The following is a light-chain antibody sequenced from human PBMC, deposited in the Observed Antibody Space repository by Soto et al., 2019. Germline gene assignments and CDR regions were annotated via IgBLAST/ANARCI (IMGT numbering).Light chain of an antibody. Sequence: QSVLTQPASVSGSPGQSIPISCTGTSSDVGGYNYVSWYQQHPGKAPKLMIYDVSNRPSGVSNRFSGSKSGNTASLTISGLQAEDEADYYCSSYTSSSTLGFGTGTKVTVL. J-gene: IGLJ1*01. CDR1: SSDVGGYNY. V-gene: IGLV2-14*01. CDR2: DVS. CDR3: SSYTSSSTLG.